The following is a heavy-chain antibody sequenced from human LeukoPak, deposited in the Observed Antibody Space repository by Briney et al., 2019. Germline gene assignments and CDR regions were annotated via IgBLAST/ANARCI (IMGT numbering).Heavy chain of an antibody. D-gene: IGHD3-22*01. V-gene: IGHV3-23*01. Sequence: GGSLRLSCAASGFIFSSYAMTWVRQAPGRGLEWLSTISGSGTTTYYVDSVKGRFTISRDNAKNSLFLQINSLRAEDTAVYYCANGGTYSSGPWGQGTLVTVSS. CDR1: GFIFSSYA. J-gene: IGHJ5*02. CDR3: ANGGTYSSGP. CDR2: ISGSGTTT.